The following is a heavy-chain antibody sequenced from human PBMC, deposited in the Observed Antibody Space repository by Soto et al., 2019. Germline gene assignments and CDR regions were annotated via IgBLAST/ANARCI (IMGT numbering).Heavy chain of an antibody. D-gene: IGHD3-16*01. CDR3: ATPYYFNH. J-gene: IGHJ1*01. Sequence: WWSLRLSCSASVFIFSAYTMNWFRQAPGKGLEWLSSISDDSSYIDYADSLRGRFTVSRDNARNSLYLQIDSLGVEDTAVYYCATPYYFNHWGPGTLVTVSS. CDR1: VFIFSAYT. V-gene: IGHV3-21*06. CDR2: ISDDSSYI.